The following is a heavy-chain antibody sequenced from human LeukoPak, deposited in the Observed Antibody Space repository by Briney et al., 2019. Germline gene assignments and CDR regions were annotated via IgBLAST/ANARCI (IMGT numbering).Heavy chain of an antibody. CDR2: INPNSGGT. V-gene: IGHV1-2*02. Sequence: GASVKVSCKASGYTFTGHYMYWVRQAPGQGLEWMGWINPNSGGTNYAQKFQGRVTMTRDTSISTAYMELSRLRSDYTSVYYCARGGSCSGGSCSYNWFDPWGQGTLVTVSS. J-gene: IGHJ5*02. CDR3: ARGGSCSGGSCSYNWFDP. D-gene: IGHD2-15*01. CDR1: GYTFTGHY.